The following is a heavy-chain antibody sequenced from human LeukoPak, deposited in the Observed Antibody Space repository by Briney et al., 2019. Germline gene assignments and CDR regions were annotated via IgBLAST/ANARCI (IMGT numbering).Heavy chain of an antibody. J-gene: IGHJ4*02. V-gene: IGHV3-74*01. CDR1: GFTFSNYW. D-gene: IGHD3-9*01. CDR3: ARGVELTGYSDY. Sequence: PGGSLRLSCAASGFTFSNYWMHWVRQVPGKGLVWVSRINDVGSATFYADSVKGRFTISRDNAKNSLYLQMNSLRAEDTAVYYCARGVELTGYSDYWGRGTLVTVSS. CDR2: INDVGSAT.